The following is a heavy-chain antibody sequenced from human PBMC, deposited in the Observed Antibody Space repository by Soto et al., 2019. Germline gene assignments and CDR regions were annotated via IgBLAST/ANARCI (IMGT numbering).Heavy chain of an antibody. V-gene: IGHV1-69*01. CDR3: ARARRDIVVVVASIYFDY. Sequence: QVQLVQSGAEVKKPGSSVKVSCNASGGTFSRYAISWVRQAPGQGLEWMGGIIPSFGTANYAQKFQGRVTITADESTSTDYMAMSSLRSEDTAVYYGARARRDIVVVVASIYFDYWGQGTLGTGSS. J-gene: IGHJ4*02. D-gene: IGHD2-15*01. CDR2: IIPSFGTA. CDR1: GGTFSRYA.